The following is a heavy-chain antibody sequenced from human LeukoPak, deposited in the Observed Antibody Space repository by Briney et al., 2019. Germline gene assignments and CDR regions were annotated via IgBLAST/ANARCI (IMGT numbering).Heavy chain of an antibody. CDR1: GYTFTTYG. Sequence: ASVKVSCKASGYTFTTYGISWVRQAPGQGLEWVGWINPYNGNTDYGQKFQGRFTMTTDTSTSTAYMELRSLRSDDTAVYYCARELYGRFEYWGQGTLVTVSS. D-gene: IGHD3-3*01. CDR2: INPYNGNT. J-gene: IGHJ4*02. V-gene: IGHV1-18*01. CDR3: ARELYGRFEY.